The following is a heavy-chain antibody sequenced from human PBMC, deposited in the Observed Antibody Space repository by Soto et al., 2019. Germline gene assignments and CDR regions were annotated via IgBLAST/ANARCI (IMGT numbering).Heavy chain of an antibody. J-gene: IGHJ4*02. CDR3: AKDPKLLGAPRGYFDY. CDR1: GFTFSSYG. Sequence: GGSLRLSCAASGFTFSSYGMHWVRQAPGKGLEWVAVISYDGSNKYYADSVKGRFTISRDNSKNTLYLQMNSLRAEDTAVYYCAKDPKLLGAPRGYFDYWGQGTLVTVSS. V-gene: IGHV3-30*18. CDR2: ISYDGSNK. D-gene: IGHD1-26*01.